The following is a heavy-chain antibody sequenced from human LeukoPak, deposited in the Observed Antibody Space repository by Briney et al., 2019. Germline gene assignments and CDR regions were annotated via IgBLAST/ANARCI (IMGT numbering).Heavy chain of an antibody. D-gene: IGHD2-15*01. CDR2: IIPIFGTA. Sequence: SVKVSGKASGGTFSSYAISWVRQAPGQGLEWMGGIIPIFGTANYAQKFQGRVTITADESTSTAYMELSSLRSEDTAVYYCARSFKVVNDAFDIWGQGTMVTVSS. CDR1: GGTFSSYA. J-gene: IGHJ3*02. CDR3: ARSFKVVNDAFDI. V-gene: IGHV1-69*01.